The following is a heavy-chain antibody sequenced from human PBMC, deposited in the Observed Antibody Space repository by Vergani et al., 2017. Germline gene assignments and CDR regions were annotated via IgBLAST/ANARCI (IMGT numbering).Heavy chain of an antibody. D-gene: IGHD4-17*01. CDR2: INIGGRT. Sequence: LVESGGGLVQPGGSLRLSCAASSFSVSSHYMTRVRQAPGKGLDWVSTINIGGRTSYADSVKGRLTLTRDDSKNTLHLQMTSLRPEDTAVYYCARGMTTETTDLDGFDIWGQGTMVSVSS. CDR1: SFSVSSHY. J-gene: IGHJ3*02. V-gene: IGHV3-66*02. CDR3: ARGMTTETTDLDGFDI.